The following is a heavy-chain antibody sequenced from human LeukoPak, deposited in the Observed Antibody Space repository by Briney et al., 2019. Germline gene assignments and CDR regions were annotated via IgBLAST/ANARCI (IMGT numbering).Heavy chain of an antibody. V-gene: IGHV3-7*05. D-gene: IGHD5-12*01. CDR1: GFTFSSYW. CDR3: ARDNSGSDPEHWAA. J-gene: IGHJ5*02. CDR2: IKGDGSEK. Sequence: QQGGSLRLSCAASGFTFSSYWMSWVRQAPGKGLGWVANIKGDGSEKHYVDSVKGRFTISRDSAKNSLYLQMNSLRVEDTAIYYCARDNSGSDPEHWAAWGQRTLLTVSS.